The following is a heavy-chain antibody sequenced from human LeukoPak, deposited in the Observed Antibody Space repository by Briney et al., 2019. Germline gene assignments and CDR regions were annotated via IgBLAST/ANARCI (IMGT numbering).Heavy chain of an antibody. CDR3: ATFIENDILTGYYYYFDY. Sequence: GASVKVSCKASGYTFTSYYMHWVRQAPGQGLEWMGIINPSGGSTSYAQKFQGRVTMTEDTSTDTAYMELSSLRSEDTAVYYCATFIENDILTGYYYYFDYWGQGTLVTVSS. CDR1: GYTFTSYY. J-gene: IGHJ4*02. CDR2: INPSGGST. V-gene: IGHV1-46*01. D-gene: IGHD3-9*01.